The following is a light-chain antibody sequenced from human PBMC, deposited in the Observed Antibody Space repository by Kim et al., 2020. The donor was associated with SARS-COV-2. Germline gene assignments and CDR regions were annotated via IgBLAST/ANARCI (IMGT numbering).Light chain of an antibody. J-gene: IGKJ2*01. CDR1: QSIRSNY. Sequence: LSPGERATRSCRASQSIRSNYLAWYQQKPGQAPRLLIYGASSRATGIPDRFSGSGSGTDFTLIITRLEPEDFAVYYCQQYGSSPYTFGQGTKLEI. V-gene: IGKV3-20*01. CDR2: GAS. CDR3: QQYGSSPYT.